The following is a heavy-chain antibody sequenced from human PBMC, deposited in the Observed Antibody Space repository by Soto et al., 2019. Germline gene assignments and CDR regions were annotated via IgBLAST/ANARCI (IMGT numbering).Heavy chain of an antibody. CDR3: ARPGGYSSSSLGNWFDP. D-gene: IGHD6-6*01. J-gene: IGHJ5*02. Sequence: SETLSLTCTVSGGSISSSSYYWGWIRQPPGKGLEWIGSIYYSGSTYYNPSLKSRVTISVDTSKNQFSLKLSSVTAADTAVYYCARPGGYSSSSLGNWFDPWGQGTLVTVSS. CDR2: IYYSGST. V-gene: IGHV4-39*01. CDR1: GGSISSSSYY.